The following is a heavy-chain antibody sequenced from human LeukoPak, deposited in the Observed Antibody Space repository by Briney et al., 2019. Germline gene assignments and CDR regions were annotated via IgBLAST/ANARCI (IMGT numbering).Heavy chain of an antibody. CDR2: IYTSGST. CDR1: GGSISSYF. J-gene: IGHJ4*02. CDR3: AREPPVEDYYDSSGYSIDY. D-gene: IGHD3-22*01. Sequence: SETLSLTCTVSGGSISSYFWSWIRQPAGKGLEWIGRIYTSGSTNYNPSLKSRVTMSIDTSKNQFSLKLNSVTAADTAVYYCAREPPVEDYYDSSGYSIDYWGQGTLVTVSS. V-gene: IGHV4-4*07.